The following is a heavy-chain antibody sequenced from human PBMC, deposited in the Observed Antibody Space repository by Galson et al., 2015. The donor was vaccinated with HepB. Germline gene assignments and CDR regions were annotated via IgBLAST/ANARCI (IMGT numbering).Heavy chain of an antibody. J-gene: IGHJ4*02. V-gene: IGHV3-23*01. CDR3: AKGTAVGDKEVAK. CDR1: GFNFSAYF. Sequence: SLRLSCAASGFNFSAYFMRWVRQAPGKGLECVSSISESGDKTFYADSVKGRFTISRDNSKNTMHLQMNSLRGEDTALYYCAKGTAVGDKEVAKWGQGTLVTV. D-gene: IGHD2-21*01. CDR2: ISESGDKT.